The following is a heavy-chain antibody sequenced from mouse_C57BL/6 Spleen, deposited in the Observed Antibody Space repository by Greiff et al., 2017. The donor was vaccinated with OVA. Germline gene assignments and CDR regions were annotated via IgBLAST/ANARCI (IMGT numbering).Heavy chain of an antibody. V-gene: IGHV1-54*01. D-gene: IGHD1-1*01. CDR3: ARAYGSSYFDY. Sequence: VQLQQSGAELVRPGTSVKVSCKASGYAFTNYLIEWVKQRPGQGLEWIGVINPGSGGTNYNEKFKGKATLTADKSSSTAYMQLSSLTSEDSAVYCCARAYGSSYFDYWGQGTTLTVSS. J-gene: IGHJ2*01. CDR1: GYAFTNYL. CDR2: INPGSGGT.